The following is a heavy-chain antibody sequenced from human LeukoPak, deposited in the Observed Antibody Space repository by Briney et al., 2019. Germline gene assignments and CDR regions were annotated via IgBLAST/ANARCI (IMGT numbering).Heavy chain of an antibody. CDR1: GFTFSSYV. CDR3: ARRFGAARDDYMDV. Sequence: PGGSLRLSCAASGFTFSSYVMSWVRQAPGKGLEWVSAISGTGGSTYYADSVKGRFTISRDNSKNTLYLQMNSLRAEDTAVYYCARRFGAARDDYMDVWGKGTTVTVSS. CDR2: ISGTGGST. J-gene: IGHJ6*03. D-gene: IGHD3-16*01. V-gene: IGHV3-23*01.